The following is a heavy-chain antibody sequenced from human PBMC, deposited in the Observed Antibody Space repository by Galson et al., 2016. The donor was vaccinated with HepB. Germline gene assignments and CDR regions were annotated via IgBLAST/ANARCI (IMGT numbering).Heavy chain of an antibody. CDR2: IYHSGST. J-gene: IGHJ4*02. V-gene: IGHV4-31*03. Sequence: TLSLTCIVSGGSISSRGYYWNWIRQHPEKGLEWIGYIYHSGSTFYNPSLKSRLIISVGTSKNQFSLNLNSMTAADTAVYYCARSSMKGHYDENGWSLFIWGQGTLVTVSS. CDR1: GGSISSRGYY. CDR3: ARSSMKGHYDENGWSLFI. D-gene: IGHD3-22*01.